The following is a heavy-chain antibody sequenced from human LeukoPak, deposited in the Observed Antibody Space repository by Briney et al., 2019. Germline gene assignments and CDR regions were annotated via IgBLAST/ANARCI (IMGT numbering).Heavy chain of an antibody. CDR1: GFTFSSYG. J-gene: IGHJ4*02. CDR3: ARASLYYDFWSGKYYFDY. D-gene: IGHD3-3*01. CDR2: IWYDGSNK. V-gene: IGHV3-33*01. Sequence: GGSLRLSCAASGFTFSSYGTHWVRQAPGKGLEWVAVIWYDGSNKYYADSVKGRFTISRDNSKNTLYLQMNSLRAEDTAVYYCARASLYYDFWSGKYYFDYWGQGTLVTVSS.